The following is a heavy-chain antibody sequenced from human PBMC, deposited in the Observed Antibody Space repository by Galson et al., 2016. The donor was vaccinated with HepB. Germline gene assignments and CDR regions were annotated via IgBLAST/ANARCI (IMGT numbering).Heavy chain of an antibody. Sequence: SVKVSCKASGFTFTSSAVQWVRQARGQRPEWIGWIVVGRGTTDYAQKFQERVTITRDMSTSTAYMELTSLRSEDTAVYYCSALPNHRKVSGYHFDYWGQGTLVTVSS. D-gene: IGHD3-22*01. CDR1: GFTFTSSA. CDR2: IVVGRGTT. CDR3: SALPNHRKVSGYHFDY. J-gene: IGHJ4*02. V-gene: IGHV1-58*01.